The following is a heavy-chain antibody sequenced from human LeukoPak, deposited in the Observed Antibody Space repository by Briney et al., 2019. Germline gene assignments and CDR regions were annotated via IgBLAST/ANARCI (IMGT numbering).Heavy chain of an antibody. CDR1: GFTFRSYS. V-gene: IGHV3-21*01. CDR2: ISSSSSYI. J-gene: IGHJ5*02. Sequence: GGSLRLSCAASGFTFRSYSMNWFRKAPGKGLEWVSSISSSSSYIYYADSVKGRFTISRDNAKNSLYLQMDSLRAEDTAVHYCASENFYCSGGSCYSGWFDPWGQGTLVTVSS. D-gene: IGHD2-15*01. CDR3: ASENFYCSGGSCYSGWFDP.